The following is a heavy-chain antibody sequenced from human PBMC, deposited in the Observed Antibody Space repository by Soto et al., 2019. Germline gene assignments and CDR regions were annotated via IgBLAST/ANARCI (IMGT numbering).Heavy chain of an antibody. V-gene: IGHV3-30*18. CDR1: GFTFSDYG. J-gene: IGHJ6*02. CDR2: ISYEGSKT. Sequence: ESGGGVVQPGRSLRLSCAASGFTFSDYGIHWVRQAPGKGLEWVAVISYEGSKTYYADSAKGRFTISRDNSKNTLYLQMASLRPEDTAVYYCAKDHWAAYSGYAIRNDLDVWGQGTTVTVSS. CDR3: AKDHWAAYSGYAIRNDLDV. D-gene: IGHD5-12*01.